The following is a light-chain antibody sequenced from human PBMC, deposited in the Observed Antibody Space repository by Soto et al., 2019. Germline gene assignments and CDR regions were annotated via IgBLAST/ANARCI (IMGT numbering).Light chain of an antibody. CDR1: QSVSSN. J-gene: IGKJ1*01. CDR2: GVY. V-gene: IGKV3D-15*01. CDR3: QQYHSWPPRT. Sequence: EILMTQSPATLSVSPGEGSTLSCRASQSVSSNFAWYQQKPGQAPRLLIYGVYTRAPGIPARFSGSGSGTEFTLTISSLQSEDFAVYYCQQYHSWPPRTFGQGTKVDIK.